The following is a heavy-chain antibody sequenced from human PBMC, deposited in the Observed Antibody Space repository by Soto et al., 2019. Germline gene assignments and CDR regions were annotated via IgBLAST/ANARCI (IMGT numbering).Heavy chain of an antibody. J-gene: IGHJ6*03. CDR3: TTDIVVPADYYYYMDV. V-gene: IGHV3-15*01. D-gene: IGHD2-2*01. CDR1: GFTFSNAW. Sequence: EVQLVESGGGLVKPGGSLRLSCAASGFTFSNAWMSWVRQAPGKGLEWVGGIKSKTDGGKTDYAAPVKGRFTISRDDSKNTLYLQINSLKTEDTAVYYCTTDIVVPADYYYYMDVWGKGTTVTVSS. CDR2: IKSKTDGGKT.